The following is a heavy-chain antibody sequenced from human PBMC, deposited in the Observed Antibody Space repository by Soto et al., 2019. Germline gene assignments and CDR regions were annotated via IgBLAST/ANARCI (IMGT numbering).Heavy chain of an antibody. V-gene: IGHV3-72*01. J-gene: IGHJ4*02. CDR3: ASAWFGELKYFDS. CDR2: IRNKDNSYTT. CDR1: GFTFSDHD. Sequence: EVQLVESGGGVVQPGGSLRLSCAASGFTFSDHDMEWVRQAPGKGLEWVGRIRNKDNSYTTEYGASVKGRFTISRDDSMNSLSLQMNSLKTEDTAVYYCASAWFGELKYFDSWGQGTLVTVSS. D-gene: IGHD3-10*01.